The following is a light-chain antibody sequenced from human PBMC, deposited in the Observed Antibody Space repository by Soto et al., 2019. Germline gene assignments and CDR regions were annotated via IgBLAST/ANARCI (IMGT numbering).Light chain of an antibody. CDR1: SSDVGGYNY. J-gene: IGLJ2*01. CDR3: CGYAGIL. Sequence: QSVLTQPRSVSGSPGQSVTLSCTGTSSDVGGYNYFSWYQQHPGKAPKLMIYDVSKRPSGVPDRFSGSKSGNTASLTISRLQAEDEADYYCCGYAGILFGGGTQLTVL. CDR2: DVS. V-gene: IGLV2-11*01.